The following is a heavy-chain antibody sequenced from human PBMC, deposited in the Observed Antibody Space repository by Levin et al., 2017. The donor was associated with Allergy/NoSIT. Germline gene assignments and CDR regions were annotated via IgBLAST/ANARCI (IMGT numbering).Heavy chain of an antibody. V-gene: IGHV3-30*04. CDR3: ARDQNDYGGNSDGSDYYGMDV. J-gene: IGHJ6*02. CDR2: ISYDGSNK. D-gene: IGHD4-23*01. CDR1: GFTFSSYA. Sequence: GGSLRLSCAASGFTFSSYAMHWVRQAPGKGLEWVAVISYDGSNKYYADSVKGRFTISRDNSKNTLYLQMNSLRAEDTAVYYCARDQNDYGGNSDGSDYYGMDVWGQGTTVTVSS.